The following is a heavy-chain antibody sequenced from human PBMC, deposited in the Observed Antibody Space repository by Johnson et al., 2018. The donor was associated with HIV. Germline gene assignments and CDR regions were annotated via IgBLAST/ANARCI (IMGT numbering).Heavy chain of an antibody. CDR1: GFTFDDYG. CDR3: ARDDDAFDI. J-gene: IGHJ3*02. V-gene: IGHV3-20*04. Sequence: VQLVESGGGVVRPGGSLRLSCGASGFTFDDYGMSWVRQVPGKGLEWVSGIKWNGGSTYYADSVKGRFTISRDNSKNTLYLQMNSLRTEDTAVYYCARDDDAFDIWGQGTMVTVSS. CDR2: IKWNGGST.